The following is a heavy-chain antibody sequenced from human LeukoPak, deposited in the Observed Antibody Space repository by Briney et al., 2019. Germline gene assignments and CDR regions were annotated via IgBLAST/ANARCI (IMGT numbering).Heavy chain of an antibody. CDR1: GLTFSSYW. V-gene: IGHV3-7*01. CDR3: ARDLLLWFGELSGDSDY. Sequence: GGSLRLSCAASGLTFSSYWMSWVRQAPGKGLEWVANIKEDGSEKYYVDSVKGRFTISRDNAKNSLYLQMNSLRAEDTAVYYCARDLLLWFGELSGDSDYWGQGTLVTVSS. D-gene: IGHD3-10*01. J-gene: IGHJ4*02. CDR2: IKEDGSEK.